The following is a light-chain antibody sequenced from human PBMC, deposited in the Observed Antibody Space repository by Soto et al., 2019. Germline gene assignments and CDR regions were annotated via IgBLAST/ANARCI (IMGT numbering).Light chain of an antibody. V-gene: IGKV3-20*01. J-gene: IGKJ2*01. CDR1: QSVSSSY. CDR3: QLYGSSPYT. CDR2: GAS. Sequence: EIVLTQSPGTLSLSPGERATLSCRASQSVSSSYLAWYQQKPDQVPRLLIYGASSRATGIPDRVSGSGSGTDFTLTISRLEPEDFAVYYCQLYGSSPYTFGQGTKLEIK.